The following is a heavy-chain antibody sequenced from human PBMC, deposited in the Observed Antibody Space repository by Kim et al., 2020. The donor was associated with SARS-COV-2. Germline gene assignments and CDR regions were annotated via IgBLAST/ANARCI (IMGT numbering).Heavy chain of an antibody. CDR2: ISGSGGST. V-gene: IGHV3-23*01. D-gene: IGHD1-26*01. CDR1: GFTFGTYA. CDR3: AKERNPSYVATWNSDS. J-gene: IGHJ4*02. Sequence: GGSLRLSCAASGFTFGTYAMTWVRQASGKGLEWVASISGSGGSTYYADFVKGRFTIFRDNSKVYLQINRLRAEDTALYYCAKERNPSYVATWNSDSWGQGTLVTVSS.